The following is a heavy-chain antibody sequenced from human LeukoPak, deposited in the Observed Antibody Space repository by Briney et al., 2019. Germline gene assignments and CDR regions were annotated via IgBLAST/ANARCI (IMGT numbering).Heavy chain of an antibody. CDR1: GYTFTGYY. Sequence: ASVKVSCKASGYTFTGYYMHWVRQAPGQGLEWMGWINPNSGGTNYAQKFQGRVTMTRDTSISTAYMELSRLRSDDTAVYYCARDYVWGSYRSLSFDYWGQGTLVTVSS. CDR2: INPNSGGT. D-gene: IGHD3-16*02. CDR3: ARDYVWGSYRSLSFDY. J-gene: IGHJ4*02. V-gene: IGHV1-2*02.